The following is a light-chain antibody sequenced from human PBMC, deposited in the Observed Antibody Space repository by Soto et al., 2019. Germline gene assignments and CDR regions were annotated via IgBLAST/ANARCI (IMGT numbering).Light chain of an antibody. CDR3: SSYTSSSTYV. Sequence: QSALTQPASVSGSPGQSITISCTGTSSDVGGSNYVSWYQQHPGKAPKLIIFDVSHRPSGFSNRFSGSKSGNTASLTISGLPAEDEADYYCSSYTSSSTYVFGTGTKLTVL. CDR1: SSDVGGSNY. J-gene: IGLJ1*01. V-gene: IGLV2-14*03. CDR2: DVS.